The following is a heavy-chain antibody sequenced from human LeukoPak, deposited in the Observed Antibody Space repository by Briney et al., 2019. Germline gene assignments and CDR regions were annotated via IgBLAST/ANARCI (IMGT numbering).Heavy chain of an antibody. Sequence: ASVKVSCKASGYTFTGCYMHWVRQAPGQGREWMGWINPNSGGTNYAQKFQGRVTMTRDTSISTAYMELSRLRSDDTAVYYCAREQITIFAYHSFDYWGQGTLVTVSS. CDR2: INPNSGGT. D-gene: IGHD3-3*01. J-gene: IGHJ4*02. V-gene: IGHV1-2*02. CDR3: AREQITIFAYHSFDY. CDR1: GYTFTGCY.